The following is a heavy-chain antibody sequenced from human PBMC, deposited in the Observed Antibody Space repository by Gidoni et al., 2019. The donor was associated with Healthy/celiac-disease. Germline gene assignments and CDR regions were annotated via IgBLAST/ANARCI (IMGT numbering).Heavy chain of an antibody. J-gene: IGHJ5*02. V-gene: IGHV4-31*03. CDR1: GGSISSGGYY. Sequence: QVQLQESGPGLVKPSQTLSLPCTASGGSISSGGYYWSWIRQHPGKGLEWIGYIYYSGSTYYNPSLKSRVTISVDTSKNQFSLKLSSVTAADTAVYYCARAYNDYGGWFDPWGQGTLVTVSS. CDR2: IYYSGST. D-gene: IGHD4-17*01. CDR3: ARAYNDYGGWFDP.